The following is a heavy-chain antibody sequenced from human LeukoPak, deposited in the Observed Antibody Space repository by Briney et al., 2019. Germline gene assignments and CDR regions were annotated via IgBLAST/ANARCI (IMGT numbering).Heavy chain of an antibody. D-gene: IGHD2-8*02. CDR1: GFTFSSYG. CDR3: AATSGTGAFDI. V-gene: IGHV3-30*03. J-gene: IGHJ3*02. CDR2: ISYDGSNK. Sequence: GRSLRLSCAASGFTFSSYGMHWVRQAPGKGLEWVAVISYDGSNKYYADSVKGRFTISRDNSKNTLYLQMNSLRAEDTAVYYCAATSGTGAFDIWGQGTMVTVSS.